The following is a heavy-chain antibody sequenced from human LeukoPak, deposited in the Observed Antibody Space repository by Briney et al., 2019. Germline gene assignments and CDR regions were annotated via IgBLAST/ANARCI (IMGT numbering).Heavy chain of an antibody. D-gene: IGHD4-17*01. Sequence: GGSLRLSCAASGFTFSSYGMHWVRQAPGKRLEWVAVISYDGSNKYYADSVKGRFTISRDNSKNTLYLQMNSLRAEDTAVYYCGPTVTTSNAFDIWGQGTMVTVSS. CDR3: GPTVTTSNAFDI. V-gene: IGHV3-30*03. J-gene: IGHJ3*02. CDR1: GFTFSSYG. CDR2: ISYDGSNK.